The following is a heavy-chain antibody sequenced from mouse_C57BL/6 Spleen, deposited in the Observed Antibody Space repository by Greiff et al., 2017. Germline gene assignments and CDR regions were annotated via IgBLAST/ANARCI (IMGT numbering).Heavy chain of an antibody. Sequence: QVQLQQPGAELVRPGTSVKLSCKASSYTFTSYWMHWVKQRPGQGLEWIGVIDPSDSYTNYNQKFKGKATLTVDTSSSTAYMQLSSLTSEDSAVYYCAREDYWGQGTTLTVSS. CDR2: IDPSDSYT. V-gene: IGHV1-59*01. J-gene: IGHJ2*01. CDR1: SYTFTSYW. CDR3: AREDY.